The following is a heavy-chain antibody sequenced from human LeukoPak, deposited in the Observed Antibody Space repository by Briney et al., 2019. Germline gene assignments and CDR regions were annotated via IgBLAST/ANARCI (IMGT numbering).Heavy chain of an antibody. J-gene: IGHJ4*02. Sequence: GGSLRLSCAASGFTFISYAMSWVRQAPGKGLEWVSGIDGSGGSTYYADSVKGRFTISRDNSKNTLYLQMNSLRAEDTAVYYCAKEVAYGGYLNPRFDFWGQGTLVTVSS. CDR3: AKEVAYGGYLNPRFDF. CDR1: GFTFISYA. V-gene: IGHV3-23*01. D-gene: IGHD5-12*01. CDR2: IDGSGGST.